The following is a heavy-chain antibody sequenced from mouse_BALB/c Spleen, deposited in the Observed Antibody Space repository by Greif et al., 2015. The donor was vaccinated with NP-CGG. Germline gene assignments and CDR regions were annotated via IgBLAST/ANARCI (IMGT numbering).Heavy chain of an antibody. Sequence: DVKLVESGGGLVQPGGSLKLSCAASGFTFSSYTMSWVRQTPEKRLEWVAYISNGGGSTYYPDTVKGRFTISRDNAKNTLYLQMSSLKSEDTAMYYCARPEYGNYAWFAYWGQGTLVTVSA. CDR1: GFTFSSYT. CDR3: ARPEYGNYAWFAY. CDR2: ISNGGGST. D-gene: IGHD2-10*02. V-gene: IGHV5-12-2*01. J-gene: IGHJ3*01.